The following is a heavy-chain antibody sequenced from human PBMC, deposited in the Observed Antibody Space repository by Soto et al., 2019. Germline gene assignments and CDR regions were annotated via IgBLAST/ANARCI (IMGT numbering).Heavy chain of an antibody. CDR2: IYYSGST. J-gene: IGHJ4*02. D-gene: IGHD5-18*01. V-gene: IGHV4-31*03. CDR1: GGSISSGGYY. CDR3: ARCRGYSYGLGFDY. Sequence: SETLSLTCTVPGGSISSGGYYWSWIRQHPGKGLEWIGYIYYSGSTYYNPSLKSRVTISVDTSKNQFSLKLSSVTAADTAVYYCARCRGYSYGLGFDYWGQGTLVTVSS.